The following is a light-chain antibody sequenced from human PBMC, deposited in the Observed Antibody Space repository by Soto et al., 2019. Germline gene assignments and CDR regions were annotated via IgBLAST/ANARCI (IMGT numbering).Light chain of an antibody. J-gene: IGKJ4*01. CDR3: QQYSAYPLT. CDR2: WAS. Sequence: DIQLTQSPSTLSASVGDRVTITCRASQNINGYLAWCQQKPGKAPKLLIYWASSLISGVPSRFTGGESGTEFTLTISSLQPDDFATYYCQQYSAYPLTFVGGTKVDVK. CDR1: QNINGY. V-gene: IGKV1-5*03.